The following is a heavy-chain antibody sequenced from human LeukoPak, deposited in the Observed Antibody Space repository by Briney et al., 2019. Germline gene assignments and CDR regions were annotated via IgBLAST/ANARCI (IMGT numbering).Heavy chain of an antibody. Sequence: GRSLRLSCAASGFTFSSYGMHWVRQAPGKGLEWVAVIWYDGSNKYYADSVKGRFTISRDNSKNTLYLQVNSLRAEDTAVYYCARDYYYDSSGYSYYFDYWGQGTLVTVSS. D-gene: IGHD3-22*01. J-gene: IGHJ4*02. CDR1: GFTFSSYG. CDR3: ARDYYYDSSGYSYYFDY. CDR2: IWYDGSNK. V-gene: IGHV3-33*01.